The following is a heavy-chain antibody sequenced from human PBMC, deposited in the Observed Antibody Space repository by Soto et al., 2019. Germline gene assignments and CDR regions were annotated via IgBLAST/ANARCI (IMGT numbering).Heavy chain of an antibody. V-gene: IGHV5-51*01. Sequence: GESLKISCKGSGYSFTSYWSGWVRQMPGKGLEWMGIIYPGDSDTRYSPSFQGQVTISADKSISTAYLQWSSLKASDTAMYYCARLRVAGTLVYYYYGMDVWGQGTTVTVSS. J-gene: IGHJ6*02. D-gene: IGHD6-19*01. CDR3: ARLRVAGTLVYYYYGMDV. CDR2: IYPGDSDT. CDR1: GYSFTSYW.